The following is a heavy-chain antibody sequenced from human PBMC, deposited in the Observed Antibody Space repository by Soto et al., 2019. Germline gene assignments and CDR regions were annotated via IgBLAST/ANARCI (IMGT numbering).Heavy chain of an antibody. V-gene: IGHV3-23*01. Sequence: GGSLRLSCAASGFTFSNYAMSWVRQAPGKGLEWVAGISASGSGTNYADSVKGRITISRDNSKNTLYLPMNSLRADDTAVYYCAKGLTGSYIFLWCQGTLVTVSS. CDR3: AKGLTGSYIFL. J-gene: IGHJ4*02. D-gene: IGHD1-26*01. CDR1: GFTFSNYA. CDR2: ISASGSGT.